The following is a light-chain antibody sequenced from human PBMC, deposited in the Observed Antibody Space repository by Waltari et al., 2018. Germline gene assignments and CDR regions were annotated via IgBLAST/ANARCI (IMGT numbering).Light chain of an antibody. CDR3: ASWDDSHYV. V-gene: IGLV1-47*01. CDR1: NSTLGSNY. Sequence: QSVMTQPPSASGTPGQRVSISCSGSNSTLGSNYLYWYQQPPGAAPKLLLCRNNQRPSGVPDRFSGSKYGTSAFLAISELRSEDEAVYYCASWDDSHYVFGTGTKLTVL. CDR2: RNN. J-gene: IGLJ1*01.